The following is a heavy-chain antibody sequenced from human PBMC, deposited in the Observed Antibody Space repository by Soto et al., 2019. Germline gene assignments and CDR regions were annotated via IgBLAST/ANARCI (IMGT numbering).Heavy chain of an antibody. CDR2: ISSSGSTI. J-gene: IGHJ6*02. V-gene: IGHV3-11*01. D-gene: IGHD3-3*01. Sequence: PGGSLRLSCAASGFTISDYYMSWIRQAPGKGLEWVSYISSSGSTIYYADSVKGRFTISRDNAKNSLYLQMNSLRAEDTAVYYCARDLDDFWSGYYILRGGYYYYGMDVWGQGTTVTVSS. CDR1: GFTISDYY. CDR3: ARDLDDFWSGYYILRGGYYYYGMDV.